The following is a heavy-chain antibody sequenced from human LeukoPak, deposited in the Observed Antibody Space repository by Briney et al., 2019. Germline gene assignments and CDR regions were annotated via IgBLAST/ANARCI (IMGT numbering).Heavy chain of an antibody. Sequence: NSSETLSLTCTVSGYSISSGYYWGWIRQPPGKGLEWIGSIYHSGSTYYNPSLKSRVTISVDTSKNQFSLRLSSVTAADTAVYYCARENSYYDSSGYYYGSGYFDYWGQGTLVTVSS. V-gene: IGHV4-38-2*02. D-gene: IGHD3-22*01. CDR2: IYHSGST. CDR1: GYSISSGYY. CDR3: ARENSYYDSSGYYYGSGYFDY. J-gene: IGHJ4*02.